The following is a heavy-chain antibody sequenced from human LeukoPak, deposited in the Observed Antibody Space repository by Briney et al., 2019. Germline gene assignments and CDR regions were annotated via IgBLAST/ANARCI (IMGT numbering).Heavy chain of an antibody. CDR1: GGSISSYY. Sequence: SETLSLTCTVSGGSISSYYWSWIRQPAGKGLEWIGRIYSSGSTNYNPSLRSRVTMSVDRSKNQFSLKLSSVTAADTAVYYCARGHYDILTGYYRTLFDYWGQGTLVTVSS. J-gene: IGHJ4*02. V-gene: IGHV4-4*07. CDR2: IYSSGST. CDR3: ARGHYDILTGYYRTLFDY. D-gene: IGHD3-9*01.